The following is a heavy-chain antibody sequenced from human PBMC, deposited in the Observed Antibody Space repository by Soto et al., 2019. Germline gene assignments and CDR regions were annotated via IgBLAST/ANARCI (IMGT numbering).Heavy chain of an antibody. D-gene: IGHD6-6*01. CDR3: ARAIAARPDGWFDP. J-gene: IGHJ5*02. CDR1: GYTFTGYY. V-gene: IGHV1-2*04. CDR2: INPNSGGT. Sequence: ASVKVSCKASGYTFTGYYMHWVRQAPGQGLEWMGWINPNSGGTNYAQKFQGWVTMTRDTSISTAYMELSRLRSDDTAVYYCARAIAARPDGWFDPWGQGTLVTVSS.